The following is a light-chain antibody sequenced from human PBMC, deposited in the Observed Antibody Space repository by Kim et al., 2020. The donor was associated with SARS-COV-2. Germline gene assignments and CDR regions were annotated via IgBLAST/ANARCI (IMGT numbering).Light chain of an antibody. CDR3: QAWDISTLV. V-gene: IGLV3-1*01. Sequence: VSPGQTARITCSGDKLGDKYASWYQQKPGQSPVLVMYQNKKRPSGIPERFSGSNSGNTATLIISGTQALDEADYYCQAWDISTLVFGGGTKVTVL. J-gene: IGLJ2*01. CDR1: KLGDKY. CDR2: QNK.